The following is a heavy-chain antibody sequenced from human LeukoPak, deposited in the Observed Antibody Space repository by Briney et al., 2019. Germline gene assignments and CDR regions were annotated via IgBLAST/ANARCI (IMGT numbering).Heavy chain of an antibody. CDR3: ARRAGGYSHPYDY. J-gene: IGHJ4*02. CDR2: IYSGGTT. V-gene: IGHV3-53*01. D-gene: IGHD4-23*01. Sequence: GGSLRLSCAVSGFTFSGNYMSSVRHAPGKGLEWVSLIYSGGTTYYADSVKGRFTISRDNSKNTCYLQMNSLRAEDTAVYYCARRAGGYSHPYDYWGQGILVTVSS. CDR1: GFTFSGNY.